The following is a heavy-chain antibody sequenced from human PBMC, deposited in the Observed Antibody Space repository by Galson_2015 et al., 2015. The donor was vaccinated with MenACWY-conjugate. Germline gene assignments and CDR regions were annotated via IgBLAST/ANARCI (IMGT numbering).Heavy chain of an antibody. D-gene: IGHD1-14*01. Sequence: LRLSCAASGFPFRTYALPWVRQAPGKGLEGVSSISGSGGRPYYADSVKRRFTISRDNSKNTLYLQMNILSAEDTALYYCAKDFAVDGMWYFDYWGQGTLVTVSS. CDR1: GFPFRTYA. CDR2: ISGSGGRP. CDR3: AKDFAVDGMWYFDY. V-gene: IGHV3-23*01. J-gene: IGHJ4*02.